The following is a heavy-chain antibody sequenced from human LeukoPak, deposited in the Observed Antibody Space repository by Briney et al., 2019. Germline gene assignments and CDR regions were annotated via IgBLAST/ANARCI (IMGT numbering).Heavy chain of an antibody. CDR3: AKAYYDSSGYSYYFDY. Sequence: PGRSLRLSCAASGFTFSSYGMHWVRQAPGKGLEWVAVIWYDGSNKYYADSVKGRFTISRDNSKNTLYLQMYSLRAEDTAVYYCAKAYYDSSGYSYYFDYWGQGTLVTVSS. CDR2: IWYDGSNK. J-gene: IGHJ4*02. D-gene: IGHD3-22*01. V-gene: IGHV3-33*06. CDR1: GFTFSSYG.